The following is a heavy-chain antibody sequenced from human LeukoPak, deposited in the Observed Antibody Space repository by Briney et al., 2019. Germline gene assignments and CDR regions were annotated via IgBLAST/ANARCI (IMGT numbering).Heavy chain of an antibody. Sequence: GGSLRLSCAASGFTFSSYEMNWVRQAPGKGLEWVSYISSSGSTIYYAGSVKGRFTISRDNSKNTLYLQMNSLRAEDTAVYYCARLGYCSSIRCPNFDYWGQGTLVTVSS. D-gene: IGHD2-2*01. J-gene: IGHJ4*02. CDR1: GFTFSSYE. V-gene: IGHV3-48*03. CDR3: ARLGYCSSIRCPNFDY. CDR2: ISSSGSTI.